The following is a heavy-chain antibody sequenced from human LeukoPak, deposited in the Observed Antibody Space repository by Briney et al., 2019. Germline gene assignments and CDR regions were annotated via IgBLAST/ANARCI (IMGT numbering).Heavy chain of an antibody. D-gene: IGHD1-26*01. CDR3: AREASGDSVDY. Sequence: SETLSLTCTVSGGSINSGDYYWSWIRQPPGKGLEWIGYIYYSGSTYYNPSLKSRVTISVDTSKNQFSLKLSSVTAADTAVYYCAREASGDSVDYWGQGTLVTVSS. J-gene: IGHJ4*02. V-gene: IGHV4-30-4*01. CDR1: GGSINSGDYY. CDR2: IYYSGST.